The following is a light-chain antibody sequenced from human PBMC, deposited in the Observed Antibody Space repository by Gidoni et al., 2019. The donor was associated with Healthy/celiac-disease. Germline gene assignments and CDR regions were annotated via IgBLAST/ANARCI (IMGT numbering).Light chain of an antibody. CDR1: QCISSY. CDR3: QQSYSTPLYT. Sequence: DIQMTQFPSSLSASVRDRVTITCRTSQCISSYLNWYQQKPGKAPKLLIYAASSLQSGVPSRFSGSGSGTDFTLTISSLQPEDFATYYCQQSYSTPLYTFGQGTKLEIK. J-gene: IGKJ2*01. CDR2: AAS. V-gene: IGKV1-39*01.